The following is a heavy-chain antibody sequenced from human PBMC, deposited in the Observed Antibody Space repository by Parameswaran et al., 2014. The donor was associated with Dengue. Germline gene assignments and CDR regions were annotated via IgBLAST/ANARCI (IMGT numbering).Heavy chain of an antibody. J-gene: IGHJ6*02. CDR1: G. CDR3: ARICLVRDSSYYYYYGMDV. V-gene: IGHV2-26*01. Sequence: GARWIRQPPGKALEWLAHIFSNDEKSYSTSLKSRLTISKDTSKSQVVLTMTNMDPVDTATFYCARICLVRDSSYYYYYGMDVWGQGTTVTVSS. D-gene: IGHD6-6*01. CDR2: IFSNDEK.